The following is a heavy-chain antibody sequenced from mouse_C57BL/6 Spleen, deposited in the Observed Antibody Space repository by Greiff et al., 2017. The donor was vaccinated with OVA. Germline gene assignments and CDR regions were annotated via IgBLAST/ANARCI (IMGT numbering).Heavy chain of an antibody. J-gene: IGHJ1*03. D-gene: IGHD1-1*01. V-gene: IGHV3-6*01. Sequence: EVQLQEPGPGLVKPSQSLSLTCSVTGYSITSGYYWNWIRQFPGNKLEWMGYISYDGSNNYNQSLKNRIPLTRDPSKNQFYLNLNSVTTDDTATYCCARVITTVGYFDVWGTGTTVTVSS. CDR3: ARVITTVGYFDV. CDR1: GYSITSGYY. CDR2: ISYDGSN.